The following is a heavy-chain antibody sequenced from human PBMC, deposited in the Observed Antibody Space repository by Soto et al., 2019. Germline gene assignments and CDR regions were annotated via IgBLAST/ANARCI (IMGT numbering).Heavy chain of an antibody. J-gene: IGHJ6*02. V-gene: IGHV3-23*01. CDR2: ISGSGGST. Sequence: SCKASGFTFSSYAMSWVRQAPGKGLEWVSAISGSGGSTYYADSVKGRFTISRDNSKNTLYLQMNSLRAEDTAVYYCAKSYGGNYYGMDVGGQGTTVTVSS. CDR1: GFTFSSYA. D-gene: IGHD2-15*01. CDR3: AKSYGGNYYGMDV.